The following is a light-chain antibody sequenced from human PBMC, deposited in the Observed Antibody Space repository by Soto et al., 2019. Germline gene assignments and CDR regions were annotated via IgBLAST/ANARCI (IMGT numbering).Light chain of an antibody. CDR1: QSVSGRY. V-gene: IGKV3-20*01. CDR3: QQYGISPRT. J-gene: IGKJ1*01. Sequence: EIVLTRSPGTLSLSPGERATLSCRASQSVSGRYLAWYQQKPGQAPRLLIYGASSRATGIPERFSGSGSETDFSLTISRLEPEDFAVYYCQQYGISPRTFGQGTKVEIK. CDR2: GAS.